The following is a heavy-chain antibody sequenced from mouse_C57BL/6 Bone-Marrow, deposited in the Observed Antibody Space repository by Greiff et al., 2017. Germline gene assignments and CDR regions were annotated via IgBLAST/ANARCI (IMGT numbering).Heavy chain of an antibody. V-gene: IGHV1-76*01. CDR3: ARKGAMDY. Sequence: VQLVESGAELVRPGASVKLSCKASGYTFTDYYINWVKQRPGQGLERIARIYPGSGNTYYNEKFKGKATLTAEKSSSTAYMQLSSLTSEDSAFYFCARKGAMDYWGQGTSVTVSS. CDR2: IYPGSGNT. J-gene: IGHJ4*01. CDR1: GYTFTDYY.